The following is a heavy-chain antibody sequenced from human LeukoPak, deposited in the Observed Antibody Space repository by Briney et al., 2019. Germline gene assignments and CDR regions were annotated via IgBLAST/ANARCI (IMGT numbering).Heavy chain of an antibody. Sequence: GGSLRLSCAASGFTFSSYSMNWVRQAPGKGLEWVSSISSSSSYIYYADSVKGRFTISRDNAKNSLYLQMSSLRAEDTAVYYCARDELELDPDYYYYYGMDVWGQGTTVTVSS. V-gene: IGHV3-21*01. CDR2: ISSSSSYI. CDR3: ARDELELDPDYYYYYGMDV. D-gene: IGHD1-7*01. CDR1: GFTFSSYS. J-gene: IGHJ6*02.